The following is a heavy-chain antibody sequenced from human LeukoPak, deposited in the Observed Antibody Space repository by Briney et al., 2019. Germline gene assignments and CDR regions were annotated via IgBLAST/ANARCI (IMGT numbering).Heavy chain of an antibody. CDR3: AREDYYDSGSNDY. D-gene: IGHD3-22*01. CDR1: GYTFTSYD. CDR2: MNPNSGIT. J-gene: IGHJ4*02. V-gene: IGHV1-8*03. Sequence: GASVEVSCKASGYTFTSYDINWVRQATGQGLEWMGWMNPNSGITGYAQKFQGRVTISRNTSISTAYMELSSLRSEDTAVYYCAREDYYDSGSNDYWGQGTLVTVSS.